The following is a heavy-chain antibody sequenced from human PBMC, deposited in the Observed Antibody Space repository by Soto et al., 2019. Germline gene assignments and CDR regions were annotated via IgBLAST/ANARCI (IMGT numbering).Heavy chain of an antibody. D-gene: IGHD3-3*01. CDR2: IIPIFGTA. CDR3: ARAGGKGLTTFGVVTFLDV. Sequence: SVKVSCKACGGPFSSYAISWVRQAPGQGLEWMGGIIPIFGTANYSQKFQGRVTITADKSTSTAYMELSSLRSEDTAVYYCARAGGKGLTTFGVVTFLDVWGQGTTVTVSS. J-gene: IGHJ6*02. V-gene: IGHV1-69*06. CDR1: GGPFSSYA.